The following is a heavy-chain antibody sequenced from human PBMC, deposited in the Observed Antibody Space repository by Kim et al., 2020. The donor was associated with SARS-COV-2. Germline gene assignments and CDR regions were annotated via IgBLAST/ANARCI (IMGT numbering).Heavy chain of an antibody. J-gene: IGHJ6*02. Sequence: VKVSCKASGGTFSSYAISWVRQAPGQGLEWMGGIIPIFGTANYAQKFQGRVTITADESTSTAYMELSSLRSEDTAVYYCASRGGRGGNYYYGMDVWGQGTTVTVSS. V-gene: IGHV1-69*01. D-gene: IGHD2-15*01. CDR3: ASRGGRGGNYYYGMDV. CDR1: GGTFSSYA. CDR2: IIPIFGTA.